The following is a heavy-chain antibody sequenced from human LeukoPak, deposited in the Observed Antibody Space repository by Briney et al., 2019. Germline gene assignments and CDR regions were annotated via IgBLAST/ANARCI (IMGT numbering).Heavy chain of an antibody. J-gene: IGHJ4*02. CDR1: GESSFSNYY. Sequence: PSDTLSLTCAVYGESSFSNYYWSWIRQTPGGALEWIGEINHSGYTNYNPSLKSRATLSIDTSKNQFSLRLNSVTAADTAVYYCSRQVVGNDYWGQGTLVTVSS. D-gene: IGHD3-22*01. CDR2: INHSGYT. V-gene: IGHV4-34*01. CDR3: SRQVVGNDY.